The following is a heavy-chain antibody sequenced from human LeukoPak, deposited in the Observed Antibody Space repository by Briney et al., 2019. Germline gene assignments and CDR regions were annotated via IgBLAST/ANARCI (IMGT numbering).Heavy chain of an antibody. CDR2: ISGSASST. J-gene: IGHJ4*02. D-gene: IGHD1-26*01. V-gene: IGHV3-23*01. CDR3: AKVGEWTYGKIDF. Sequence: GGSLRFSCAASEFTFSNYAMRWFRKAPGKGLEWVSAISGSASSTYYADSVKVRFTISRDNSKNTLSLQMNNLRAEDTAVYYCAKVGEWTYGKIDFWGQGTLVTVSS. CDR1: EFTFSNYA.